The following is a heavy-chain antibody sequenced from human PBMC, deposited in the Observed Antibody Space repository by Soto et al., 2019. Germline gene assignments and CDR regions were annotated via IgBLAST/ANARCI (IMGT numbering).Heavy chain of an antibody. CDR3: ARAGEYYDILTGLGAVDV. CDR2: ISGSGNTI. Sequence: AGGSLRLSCAASGFIFSDYYMNWIRQAPGKGLQWVSYISGSGNTIYYADSVKGRFTISRDNAKKSVYLQMNSLRVEDTAVYYCARAGEYYDILTGLGAVDVWGQGTTVTVSS. D-gene: IGHD3-9*01. V-gene: IGHV3-11*01. CDR1: GFIFSDYY. J-gene: IGHJ6*02.